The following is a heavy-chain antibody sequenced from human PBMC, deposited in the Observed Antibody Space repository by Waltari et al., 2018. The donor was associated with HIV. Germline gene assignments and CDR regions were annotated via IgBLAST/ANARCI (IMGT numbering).Heavy chain of an antibody. V-gene: IGHV3-48*04. CDR3: ARTTHGIDF. J-gene: IGHJ4*02. D-gene: IGHD1-1*01. Sequence: EVQLLVSGGGLVQPGGSLRFSCVASRSTSGSYNMNWVRQAPGKGLEWLAYITSSGYTIYYADSVEGRFTVSRDNAKNSLYLQMNSLRAEDTAVYYCARTTHGIDFWGQGTLVTVSS. CDR2: ITSSGYTI. CDR1: RSTSGSYN.